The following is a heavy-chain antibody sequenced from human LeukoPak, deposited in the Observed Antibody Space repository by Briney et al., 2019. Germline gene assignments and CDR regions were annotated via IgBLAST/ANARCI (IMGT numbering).Heavy chain of an antibody. Sequence: ASVKVSCKASGYTFTSYGISWVRQAPGQGLEWMGWISAYNGDTNYAQKLQATITMTTDTSTSTAYMELRSLRSDDTAVYYCARGLQENLAWLQAFSAFDIWGQGTMVSVSS. CDR1: GYTFTSYG. J-gene: IGHJ3*02. CDR3: ARGLQENLAWLQAFSAFDI. D-gene: IGHD6-19*01. CDR2: ISAYNGDT. V-gene: IGHV1-18*01.